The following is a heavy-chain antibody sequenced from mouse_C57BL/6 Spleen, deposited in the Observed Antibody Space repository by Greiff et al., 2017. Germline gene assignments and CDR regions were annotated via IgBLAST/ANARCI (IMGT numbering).Heavy chain of an antibody. CDR3: ARWGYYGSSSYAMDY. CDR1: GYTFTSYW. D-gene: IGHD1-1*01. CDR2: IYPGSGST. J-gene: IGHJ4*01. V-gene: IGHV1-55*01. Sequence: VQLQQPGAELVKPGASVKMSCKASGYTFTSYWITWVKQRPGQGLEWIGDIYPGSGSTNYNEKFNSKATLTVDTSSSTAYMQLSSLTSEDSAVYYGARWGYYGSSSYAMDYWGQGTSVTVSS.